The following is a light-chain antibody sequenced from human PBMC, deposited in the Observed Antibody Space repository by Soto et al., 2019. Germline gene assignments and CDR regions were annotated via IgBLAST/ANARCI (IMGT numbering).Light chain of an antibody. CDR1: SSDVGGYNY. CDR3: SSYTSSSTLV. CDR2: EVS. J-gene: IGLJ1*01. V-gene: IGLV2-14*01. Sequence: QSVLTQPASVSGSPGQSITISCTGTSSDVGGYNYVSWYQQHPGKAPKLMISEVSNRPSGVSNRFSGSKSGNTASLTISGLQAEDEADYYCSSYTSSSTLVFGTGTKVTGL.